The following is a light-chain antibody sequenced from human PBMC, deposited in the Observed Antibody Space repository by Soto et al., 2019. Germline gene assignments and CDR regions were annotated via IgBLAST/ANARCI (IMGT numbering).Light chain of an antibody. V-gene: IGKV3-11*01. CDR1: QSVSRY. Sequence: EIVLTQSPATLSLSPGERATLSCRASQSVSRYLAWYQQKPGQAPRLLIYDASNRASGIPARFSGSGSGTDFPLTISSLDPEDFADYYCQQRSDWPSTFGGGTKVQIK. CDR3: QQRSDWPST. J-gene: IGKJ4*02. CDR2: DAS.